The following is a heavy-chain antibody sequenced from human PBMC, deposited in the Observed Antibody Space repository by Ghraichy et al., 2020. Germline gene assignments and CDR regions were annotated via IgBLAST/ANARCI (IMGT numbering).Heavy chain of an antibody. J-gene: IGHJ5*02. D-gene: IGHD2-2*01. CDR2: FDPEDGET. CDR3: ATLRYQLLSNWFDP. Sequence: ASVKVSCKVSGYTLTELSMHWVRQAPGKGLEWMGGFDPEDGETIYAQKFQDRVTMTEDTSTDTAYMELSSLRSEDTAVYYCATLRYQLLSNWFDPWGQGTLVTVSS. CDR1: GYTLTELS. V-gene: IGHV1-24*01.